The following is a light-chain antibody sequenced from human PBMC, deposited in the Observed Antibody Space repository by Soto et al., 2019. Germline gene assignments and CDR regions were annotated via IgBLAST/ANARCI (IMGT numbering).Light chain of an antibody. V-gene: IGKV2-30*01. CDR2: KVS. J-gene: IGKJ2*01. CDR1: ESLVFSDGNTY. CDR3: MQGSHWPPVT. Sequence: DVVMTQSPLSLSVTLGQPASISCRSSESLVFSDGNTYLDWFHQRPGQSPRRLIYKVSYRDSAVPDRFSGSGSGTDFTLKISRVEAEDVGVYYCMQGSHWPPVTFGQGTKLEIK.